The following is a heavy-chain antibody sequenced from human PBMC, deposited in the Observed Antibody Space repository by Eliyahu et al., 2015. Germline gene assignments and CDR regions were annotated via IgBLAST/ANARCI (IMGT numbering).Heavy chain of an antibody. J-gene: IGHJ3*02. CDR2: IYYSGST. Sequence: QLQLQESGPGLVKPSETLSLTCTVSGGXISSSSYYWGWIRQPPGKGLEWIGSIYYSGSTYYNPSLKSRVTISVDTSKNQFSLKLSSVTAADTAVYYCAEWLLRHDAFDIWGQGTMVTVSS. V-gene: IGHV4-39*01. CDR1: GGXISSSSYY. D-gene: IGHD3-22*01. CDR3: AEWLLRHDAFDI.